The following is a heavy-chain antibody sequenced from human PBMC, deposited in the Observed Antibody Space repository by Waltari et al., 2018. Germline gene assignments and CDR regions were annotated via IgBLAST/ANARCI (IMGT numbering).Heavy chain of an antibody. CDR3: ARGFGSATTSRFDP. CDR1: GGSISSRRYY. J-gene: IGHJ5*02. Sequence: QLQLQESGPGLVKPPETLSLTCTVSGGSISSRRYYWGWIRQPPEKGLEWVASMDYSGRTYYNPSLKSRVTISVDTSKNQFSLEVRSVTAADTAVYYCARGFGSATTSRFDPWGQGIVVTVSS. CDR2: MDYSGRT. V-gene: IGHV4-39*07. D-gene: IGHD5-12*01.